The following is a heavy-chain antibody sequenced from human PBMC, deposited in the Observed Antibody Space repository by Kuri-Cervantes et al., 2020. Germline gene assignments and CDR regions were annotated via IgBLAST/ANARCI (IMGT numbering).Heavy chain of an antibody. CDR1: GYTFTSYY. CDR3: ARVPRVYYDSGGRRIPGPGAGKNAIDI. J-gene: IGHJ3*02. D-gene: IGHD3-22*01. V-gene: IGHV1-46*01. Sequence: ASVKVSCKAPGYTFTSYYNHWVRQAPGQGLEGMGIINPSGGSTSYAQKFQGRVTMTRDTSTSTVYMELSSLRSEDTAVYYCARVPRVYYDSGGRRIPGPGAGKNAIDIWGQGTMVTVSS. CDR2: INPSGGST.